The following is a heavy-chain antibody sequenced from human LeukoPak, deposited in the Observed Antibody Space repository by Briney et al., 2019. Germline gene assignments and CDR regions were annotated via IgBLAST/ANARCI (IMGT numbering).Heavy chain of an antibody. CDR1: GGSISSYY. CDR2: IYYSGTT. J-gene: IGHJ4*02. CDR3: ARGGGGEYSSGWYDY. D-gene: IGHD6-19*01. Sequence: PSETLSLTCTVSGGSISSYYWSWIRQPPGKGLELIGYIYYSGTTNYNPSLKSRVTISVATSKNQFSLNLSSVTAVDTAVYYCARGGGGEYSSGWYDYWGQGTLVTVSS. V-gene: IGHV4-59*01.